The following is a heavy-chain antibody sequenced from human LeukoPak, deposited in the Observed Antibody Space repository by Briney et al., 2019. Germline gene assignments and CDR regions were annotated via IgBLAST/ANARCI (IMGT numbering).Heavy chain of an antibody. J-gene: IGHJ4*02. CDR2: IIPIFGTA. D-gene: IGHD3-22*01. CDR3: ARRDHDSNTRETFDY. Sequence: GASVKVSCKASGGTFSSYAISWVRQAPGQGLEWMGGIIPIFGTATYAQKFQGRVTITADESTSTAYMELSSLRSEDTAVYYCARRDHDSNTRETFDYWGQGTLVTVSS. CDR1: GGTFSSYA. V-gene: IGHV1-69*13.